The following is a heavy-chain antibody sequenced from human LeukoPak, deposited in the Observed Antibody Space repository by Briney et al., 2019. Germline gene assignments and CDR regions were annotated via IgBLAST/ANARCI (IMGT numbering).Heavy chain of an antibody. CDR2: IYQSGNT. J-gene: IGHJ4*02. Sequence: SETLSLTCAVSGDSTSSGGYSWNWIRQPPGKGLEWIGNIYQSGNTYNNPSLKSRVTISVDTSKNQFSLRLSSVTAADTAVYYCARRTSGGGLFDYWGQGTLVTVSS. D-gene: IGHD3-10*01. V-gene: IGHV4-30-2*03. CDR1: GDSTSSGGYS. CDR3: ARRTSGGGLFDY.